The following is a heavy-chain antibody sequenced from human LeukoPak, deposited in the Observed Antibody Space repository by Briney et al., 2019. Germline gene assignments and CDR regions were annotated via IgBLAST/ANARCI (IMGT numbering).Heavy chain of an antibody. CDR3: ARMYYYDSSGYRNWFDP. CDR2: IIPILGIA. V-gene: IGHV1-69*04. CDR1: GGTFSSYA. D-gene: IGHD3-22*01. Sequence: GASVKVSCKASGGTFSSYAISWVRQAPGQGLEWMGRIIPILGIANYAQKFQGRVTMTRNTSISTAYMELSSLRSEDTAVYYCARMYYYDSSGYRNWFDPWGQGTLVTVSS. J-gene: IGHJ5*02.